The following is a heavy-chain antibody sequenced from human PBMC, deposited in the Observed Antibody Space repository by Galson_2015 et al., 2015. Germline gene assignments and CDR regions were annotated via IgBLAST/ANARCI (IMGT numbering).Heavy chain of an antibody. CDR1: GFPFSSYT. J-gene: IGHJ1*01. CDR2: ISGRSTFI. D-gene: IGHD7-27*01. CDR3: TRHLGIGSGSPEF. Sequence: SLRLSCAASGFPFSSYTMNWVRQAPGKGLQWVSSISGRSTFIFYSDSVMGRFTISRDNAKNSLSLQMNSLRGDDTAVYYCTRHLGIGSGSPEFWGQ. V-gene: IGHV3-21*01.